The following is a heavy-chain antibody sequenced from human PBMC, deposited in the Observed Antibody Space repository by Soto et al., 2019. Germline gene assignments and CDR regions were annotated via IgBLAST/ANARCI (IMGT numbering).Heavy chain of an antibody. CDR3: SYNCSYWSALSHYSGVDV. Sequence: QVQLVQSGAEVKEPGSSVRVSGKASGGTFDNFIMNWVRQTPGRGLEWMGGIVPMLGTPIYAEKFKGRVTISSTGSTRTMYLEVASLRSKDTAVCYGSYNCSYWSALSHYSGVDVCRQGTTVTVSS. V-gene: IGHV1-69*16. D-gene: IGHD1-1*01. CDR1: GGTFDNFI. J-gene: IGHJ6*02. CDR2: IVPMLGTP.